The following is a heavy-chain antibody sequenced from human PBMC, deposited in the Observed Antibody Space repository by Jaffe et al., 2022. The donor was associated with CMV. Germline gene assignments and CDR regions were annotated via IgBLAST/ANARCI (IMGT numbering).Heavy chain of an antibody. CDR2: IWYDGSNK. Sequence: QVQLVESGGGVVQPGRSLRLSCAASGFTFSSYGMHWVRQAPGKGLEWVAVIWYDGSNKYYADSVKGRFTISRDNSKNTLYLQMNSLRAEDTAVYYCARGDLGRYYGDYRGYYFDYWGQGTLVTVSS. D-gene: IGHD4-17*01. CDR3: ARGDLGRYYGDYRGYYFDY. CDR1: GFTFSSYG. V-gene: IGHV3-33*01. J-gene: IGHJ4*02.